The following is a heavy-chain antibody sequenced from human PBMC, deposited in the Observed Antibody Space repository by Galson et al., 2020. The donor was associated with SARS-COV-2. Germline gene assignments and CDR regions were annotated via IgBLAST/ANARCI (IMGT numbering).Heavy chain of an antibody. D-gene: IGHD3-3*01. CDR1: GFTFSSYA. Sequence: GGSLRLSCAASGFTFSSYAMHWVRQAPGKGLEWVAVISYDGSNKYYADSVKGRFTISRDNSKNTLYLQMNSLRAEDTAVYYCAKESSITIFGVVPDVWGKGTTVTVSS. J-gene: IGHJ6*04. CDR2: ISYDGSNK. V-gene: IGHV3-30*04. CDR3: AKESSITIFGVVPDV.